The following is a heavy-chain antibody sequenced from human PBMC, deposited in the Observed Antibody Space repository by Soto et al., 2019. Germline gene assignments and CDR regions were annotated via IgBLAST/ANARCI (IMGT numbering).Heavy chain of an antibody. J-gene: IGHJ4*02. V-gene: IGHV4-59*01. CDR2: IYYSGST. CDR1: GGSISSYY. D-gene: IGHD2-8*01. CDR3: ARNRVYAIRIAAAYYSDY. Sequence: SETLSLTCTVSGGSISSYYWSWIRQPPGKGLEWIGYIYYSGSTNYNPSLKSRVTISVDTSKNQFSLKLSSVTAADTAVYYCARNRVYAIRIAAAYYSDYWGQGTLVTVSS.